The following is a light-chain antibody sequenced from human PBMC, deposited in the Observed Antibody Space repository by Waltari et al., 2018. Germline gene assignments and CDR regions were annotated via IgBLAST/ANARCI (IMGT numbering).Light chain of an antibody. J-gene: IGKJ2*01. CDR2: AAS. CDR1: QSISSY. CDR3: QQTYSAPYT. Sequence: DIQMTQSPSSLSASVRDRVTITCRASQSISSYVNWYQQKPGKAPNLLIYAASSLQSGVPSRFSGSGSGTDFTLTISSLQPEDFAAYYCQQTYSAPYTFGQGTKVEIK. V-gene: IGKV1-39*01.